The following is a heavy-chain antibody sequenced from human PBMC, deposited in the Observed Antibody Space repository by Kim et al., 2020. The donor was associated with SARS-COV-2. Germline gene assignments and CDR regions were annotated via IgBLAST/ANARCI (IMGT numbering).Heavy chain of an antibody. D-gene: IGHD3-10*01. J-gene: IGHJ6*02. CDR2: ISWNSGSI. CDR1: GFTFDDYA. V-gene: IGHV3-9*01. Sequence: GGSLRLSCAASGFTFDDYAMHWVRQAPGKGLEWVSGISWNSGSIGYADSVKGRFTISRDNAKNSLYLQMNSLRAEDTALYYCAKDIGGGNGMDVWGQGTTVTVSS. CDR3: AKDIGGGNGMDV.